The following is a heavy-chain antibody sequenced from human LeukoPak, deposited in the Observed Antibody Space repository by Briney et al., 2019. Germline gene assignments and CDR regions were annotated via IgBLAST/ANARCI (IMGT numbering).Heavy chain of an antibody. CDR1: GFTSNNYG. CDR3: AKDLLSI. Sequence: GGSLRLSCAASGFTSNNYGMHWVRQAPGKGLEWVAFISYDGSSKNYADSVKGRFTISRDNSKNTLYLQMNSLRPEDTAVYYCAKDLLSIWGQGTLVTVSS. J-gene: IGHJ4*02. D-gene: IGHD3-3*02. V-gene: IGHV3-30*18. CDR2: ISYDGSSK.